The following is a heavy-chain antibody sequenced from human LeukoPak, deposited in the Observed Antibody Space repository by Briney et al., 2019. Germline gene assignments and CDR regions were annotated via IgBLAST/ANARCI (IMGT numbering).Heavy chain of an antibody. CDR1: GFSFTSYA. J-gene: IGHJ4*02. CDR2: IRDDGNNI. CDR3: AKEGAPLGGRPDY. D-gene: IGHD3-16*01. Sequence: GGSLRLSCAASGFSFTSYALHWVRQAPGKGLEWVAFIRDDGNNIHYADSVKDRFTISRDNSKNTLYLQMNSLRVEDTAVYYCAKEGAPLGGRPDYWGQGTLVTVSS. V-gene: IGHV3-30*02.